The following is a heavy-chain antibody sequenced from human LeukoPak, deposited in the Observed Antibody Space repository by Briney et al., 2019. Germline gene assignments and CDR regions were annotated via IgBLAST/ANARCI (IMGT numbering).Heavy chain of an antibody. CDR1: GFTFSSYG. CDR2: ISYDGSNK. J-gene: IGHJ4*02. Sequence: GRSLRLSCAASGFTFSSYGMHWVRQAPGKGLEWGAVISYDGSNKYYADSVKGRFTISRDNSKNTLYLQMNSLRAEDTAVYYGAKDSTHYYGSGSYFDYWGQGTLVTVSS. D-gene: IGHD3-10*01. V-gene: IGHV3-30*18. CDR3: AKDSTHYYGSGSYFDY.